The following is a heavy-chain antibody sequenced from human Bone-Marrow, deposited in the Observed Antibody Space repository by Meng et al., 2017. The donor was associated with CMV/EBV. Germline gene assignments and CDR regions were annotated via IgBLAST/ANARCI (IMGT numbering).Heavy chain of an antibody. CDR1: GFTFSDYS. J-gene: IGHJ6*02. CDR2: ISSSSSYI. Sequence: GGSLRLSCAASGFTFSDYSMNWVRQAPGKGLEGVSTISSSSSYIYYAVSVKGRFTISRDNAKNSLYLQMDSLRAEDTAVYYCARDLQDYDFWVAYYTSHGFDVWGQGTTVTVSS. CDR3: ARDLQDYDFWVAYYTSHGFDV. V-gene: IGHV3-21*01. D-gene: IGHD3-3*01.